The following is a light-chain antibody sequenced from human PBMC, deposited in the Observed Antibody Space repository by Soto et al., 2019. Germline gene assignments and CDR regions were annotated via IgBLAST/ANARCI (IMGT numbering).Light chain of an antibody. V-gene: IGKV1-39*01. Sequence: DIQMTQSPSSLSAYVGDRVTITCRASETIDSYLNWHQQKPGKAPKLLIYAASNLKSGVPSRFSATVSGTDFTLTIGNLQPEDVATYYCQQSYTTPYTFGQGTKVQIK. J-gene: IGKJ2*01. CDR2: AAS. CDR1: ETIDSY. CDR3: QQSYTTPYT.